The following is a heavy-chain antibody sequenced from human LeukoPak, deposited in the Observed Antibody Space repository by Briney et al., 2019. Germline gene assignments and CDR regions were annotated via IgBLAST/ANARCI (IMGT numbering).Heavy chain of an antibody. CDR1: GYTFTSYG. V-gene: IGHV1-18*01. Sequence: ASVKVSCKASGYTFTSYGISWVRQAPGQGLEWMGWISAYNGNTNYAQKLQGRVTMTTDTSTSTAYMELRSLRSDDTAVYYCARVKRPAAIHDYYYYYYMDVWGKGTTVTVSS. D-gene: IGHD2-2*01. CDR2: ISAYNGNT. J-gene: IGHJ6*03. CDR3: ARVKRPAAIHDYYYYYYMDV.